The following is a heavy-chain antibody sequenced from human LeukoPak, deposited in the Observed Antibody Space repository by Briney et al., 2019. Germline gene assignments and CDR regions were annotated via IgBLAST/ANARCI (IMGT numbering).Heavy chain of an antibody. V-gene: IGHV3-30*04. D-gene: IGHD4-17*01. CDR1: GFTFSNYD. J-gene: IGHJ4*02. CDR3: ARDLATVTYNFDY. Sequence: GGSLRLSCAASGFTFSNYDMHWVRQAPGKGLEWVAVISYAGNNKYYADSVKGRFTISRDNSKNTLFLQMNSLRAEDTAVYYCARDLATVTYNFDYWGQGTLVTVYS. CDR2: ISYAGNNK.